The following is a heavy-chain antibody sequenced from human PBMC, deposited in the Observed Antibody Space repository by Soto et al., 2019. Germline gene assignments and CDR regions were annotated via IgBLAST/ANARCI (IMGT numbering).Heavy chain of an antibody. CDR1: GVSVSSGSFY. J-gene: IGHJ4*02. Sequence: QVQLQESGPGLVKPSETLSLTCTVSGVSVSSGSFYWAWIRQPPGKALEWIGFISYSGTTNNTPSLKSRVTISVDTSRSQISLMVRSLTAADTALYYCARGATVTQYDYWGQGTLVTVSS. CDR3: ARGATVTQYDY. CDR2: ISYSGTT. D-gene: IGHD4-17*01. V-gene: IGHV4-61*01.